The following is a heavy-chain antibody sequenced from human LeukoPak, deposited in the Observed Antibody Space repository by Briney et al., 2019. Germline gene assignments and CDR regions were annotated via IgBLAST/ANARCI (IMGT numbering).Heavy chain of an antibody. V-gene: IGHV3-21*01. CDR1: GFTFSSYS. CDR3: VRGTSGQLADFDY. Sequence: GGSLRLSCAASGFTFSSYSMNWVRQAPGKGLEWVSSISSSSSYIYYADSVKGRFTISRDNAKNSLYLQMNSLRAEDTAVYYCVRGTSGQLADFDYWGQGTLVTVSS. CDR2: ISSSSSYI. J-gene: IGHJ4*02. D-gene: IGHD6-6*01.